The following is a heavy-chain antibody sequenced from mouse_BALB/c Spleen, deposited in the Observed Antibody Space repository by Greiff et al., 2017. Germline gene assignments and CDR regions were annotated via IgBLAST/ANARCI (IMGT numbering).Heavy chain of an antibody. Sequence: VKLMESGPGLVAPSQSLSITCTASGFSLTGYGVNWVRQPPGKGLKWLGTIWGDGSTDYNSALKSRLSISKDNSKSQVFLKRNSLQTDDTARYYCARDHGYRYFDYWGQGTTLTVSA. J-gene: IGHJ2*01. CDR1: GFSLTGYG. V-gene: IGHV2-6-7*01. CDR2: IWGDGST. CDR3: ARDHGYRYFDY. D-gene: IGHD2-2*01.